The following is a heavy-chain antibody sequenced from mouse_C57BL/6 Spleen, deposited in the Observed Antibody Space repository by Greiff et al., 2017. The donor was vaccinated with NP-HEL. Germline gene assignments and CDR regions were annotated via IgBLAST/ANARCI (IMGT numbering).Heavy chain of an antibody. D-gene: IGHD1-1*01. CDR1: GYAFSSSW. J-gene: IGHJ1*03. CDR2: IYPGDGDT. Sequence: QVQLKQSGPELVKPGASVKISCKASGYAFSSSWMNWVKQRPGKGLEWIGRIYPGDGDTNYNGKFKGKATLTADKSSSTAYMQLSSLTSEDSAVYFCARERITTVVATDWYFDVWGTGTTVTVSS. V-gene: IGHV1-82*01. CDR3: ARERITTVVATDWYFDV.